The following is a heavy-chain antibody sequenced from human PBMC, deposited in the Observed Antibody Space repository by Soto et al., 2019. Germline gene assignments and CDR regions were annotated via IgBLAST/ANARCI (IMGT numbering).Heavy chain of an antibody. J-gene: IGHJ6*02. CDR3: ARDRRYSYGYYYYYYYGMDV. D-gene: IGHD5-18*01. CDR2: IYYSGST. V-gene: IGHV4-59*01. CDR1: GGSISSYY. Sequence: PSETLSLTCTVSGGSISSYYWSWIRQPPGKGLEWIGYIYYSGSTNYNPSLKSRVTISVDTSKNQFSLKLSSVTAADTAVYYCARDRRYSYGYYYYYYYGMDVWGQGTTVTVS.